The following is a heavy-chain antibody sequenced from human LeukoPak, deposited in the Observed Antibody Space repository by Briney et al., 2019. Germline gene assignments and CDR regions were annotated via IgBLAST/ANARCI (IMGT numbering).Heavy chain of an antibody. CDR2: MNPNSGNT. D-gene: IGHD2-21*02. Sequence: ASVKVSCKASGYTFTSYDINWVRQATGQGLEWMGWMNPNSGNTGYAQKFQGRVTVTRNTSISTAYMELSSLRSEDTAVYYCASLAGVTYGFDYWGQGTLVTVSS. V-gene: IGHV1-8*01. CDR1: GYTFTSYD. CDR3: ASLAGVTYGFDY. J-gene: IGHJ4*02.